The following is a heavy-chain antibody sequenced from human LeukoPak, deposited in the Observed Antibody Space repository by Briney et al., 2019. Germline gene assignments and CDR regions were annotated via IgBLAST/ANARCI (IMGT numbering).Heavy chain of an antibody. J-gene: IGHJ4*02. V-gene: IGHV3-66*01. D-gene: IGHD3-3*01. Sequence: GGSLRLSCAASGFTVSSNYMSWVRQAPGKGLEWGSVIYSGGSTYYSDSVKGRFTISRDNSKNTLYIQMSSLRAEDTAVYYCARGYDFWSGYYSGYYFDYWGQGTLVTVSS. CDR1: GFTVSSNY. CDR3: ARGYDFWSGYYSGYYFDY. CDR2: IYSGGST.